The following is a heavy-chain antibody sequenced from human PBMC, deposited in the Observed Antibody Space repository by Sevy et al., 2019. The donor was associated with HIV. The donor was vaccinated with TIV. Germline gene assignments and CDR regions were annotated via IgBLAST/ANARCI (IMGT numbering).Heavy chain of an antibody. CDR3: ARDALLRGGYLDY. J-gene: IGHJ4*02. D-gene: IGHD3-10*01. CDR2: INPNSGDT. Sequence: ASVKVSCKASGYTFTGYYIHWVRQAPGQGLEWMGWINPNSGDTNYAQKFQGRVTMTRDTSISTAYMELSRLRSDDTAVYYCARDALLRGGYLDYWGQGTLVTVSS. V-gene: IGHV1-2*02. CDR1: GYTFTGYY.